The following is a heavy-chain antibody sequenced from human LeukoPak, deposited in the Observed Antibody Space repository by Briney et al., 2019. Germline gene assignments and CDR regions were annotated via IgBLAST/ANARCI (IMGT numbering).Heavy chain of an antibody. CDR2: ISVSGGSA. D-gene: IGHD6-25*01. Sequence: GGSLRLSCAASGFIFSVYLMSWVRQAPGKGLEWVSGISVSGGSAYADSVEGRFTISRDDSKNTLFLQMNSLRAEDTAFYYCAKSYTSGSYVFDYWGQGTLVTVSS. V-gene: IGHV3-23*01. CDR3: AKSYTSGSYVFDY. CDR1: GFIFSVYL. J-gene: IGHJ4*02.